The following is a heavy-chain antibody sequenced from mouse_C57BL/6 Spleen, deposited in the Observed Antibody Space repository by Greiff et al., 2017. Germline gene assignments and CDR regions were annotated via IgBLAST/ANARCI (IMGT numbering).Heavy chain of an antibody. CDR1: GYTFTDYT. V-gene: IGHV1-22*01. Sequence: EVQLQESGPELVTPGASVKMSCKASGYTFTDYTMHWVKQSHGKSLEWIGYINPNNGGTSYNQKFKGKATLTVNKSSSTAYMELRSLTSEDSAVYYCARGIPSITTVVATNYWGQGTTLTVSS. CDR3: ARGIPSITTVVATNY. D-gene: IGHD1-1*01. CDR2: INPNNGGT. J-gene: IGHJ2*01.